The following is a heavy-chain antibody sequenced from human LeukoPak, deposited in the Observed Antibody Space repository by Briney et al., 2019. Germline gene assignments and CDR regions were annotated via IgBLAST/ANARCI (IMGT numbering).Heavy chain of an antibody. D-gene: IGHD2-15*01. J-gene: IGHJ4*02. CDR2: INHSGST. Sequence: PSEPLSLTCAVYGGSFSGYYWSWIRQPPGKGLEWIGEINHSGSTNYNPSLKSRVTISVDTSKNQFSLKLSSVTAADTAVYYCARGREDIVVVVAAPPKADLDYWGQGTLVTVSS. CDR1: GGSFSGYY. V-gene: IGHV4-34*01. CDR3: ARGREDIVVVVAAPPKADLDY.